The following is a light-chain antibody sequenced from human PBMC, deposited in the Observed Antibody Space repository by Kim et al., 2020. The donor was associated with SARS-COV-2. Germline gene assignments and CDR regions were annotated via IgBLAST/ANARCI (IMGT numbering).Light chain of an antibody. CDR1: QSISTW. Sequence: SSSIGDHVTITCRASQSISTWLAWYQQKPGRAPKLLIHKTSSLEPGVSSRFSGSGSGTEFTLTISSLQPDDFATYYCQRYNTSPWTFGPGTKVEI. CDR2: KTS. V-gene: IGKV1-5*03. CDR3: QRYNTSPWT. J-gene: IGKJ1*01.